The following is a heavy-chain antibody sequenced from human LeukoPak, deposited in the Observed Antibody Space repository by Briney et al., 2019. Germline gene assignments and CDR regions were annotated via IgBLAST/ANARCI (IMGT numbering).Heavy chain of an antibody. D-gene: IGHD3-22*01. Sequence: ASVKVSCKTSGYTFTGYYMHWVRQAPGQGLECMGWINPNIGGTNYPQKFQGRVTMTRDTSITTAYMELSSLRSDDTAVYYCARAGVRYYYDSSGYYLDFDFWGQGTLVTVSS. V-gene: IGHV1-2*02. CDR1: GYTFTGYY. CDR2: INPNIGGT. J-gene: IGHJ4*02. CDR3: ARAGVRYYYDSSGYYLDFDF.